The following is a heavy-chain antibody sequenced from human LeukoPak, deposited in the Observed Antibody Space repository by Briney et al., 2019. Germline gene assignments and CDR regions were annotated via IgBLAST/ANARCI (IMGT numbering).Heavy chain of an antibody. CDR3: ARSDSWGLSLGAFDI. V-gene: IGHV4-30-4*08. D-gene: IGHD3-16*01. CDR2: IYCSGST. Sequence: SETLSLTCTVSGGSISSGDYYWSWIRQPPGKGLEWIGYIYCSGSTYYNPSLMSRVTISVDTSKNQFSLKLSSVTAADTAVYYCARSDSWGLSLGAFDIWGQGTMVTVSS. CDR1: GGSISSGDYY. J-gene: IGHJ3*02.